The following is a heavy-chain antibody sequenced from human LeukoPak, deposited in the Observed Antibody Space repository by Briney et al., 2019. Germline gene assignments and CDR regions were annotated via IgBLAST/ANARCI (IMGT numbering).Heavy chain of an antibody. CDR2: IYYSGST. V-gene: IGHV4-61*08. CDR1: GGSISSGDYY. D-gene: IGHD2-15*01. J-gene: IGHJ4*02. CDR3: ARVVVVVAAGEHLDY. Sequence: PSETLSLTCTVSGGSISSGDYYWSWIRQPPGKGLEWIGYIYYSGSTNYNPSLKSRVTISVDTSKNQFSLKLSSVTAADTAVYYCARVVVVVAAGEHLDYRGQGTLVTVSS.